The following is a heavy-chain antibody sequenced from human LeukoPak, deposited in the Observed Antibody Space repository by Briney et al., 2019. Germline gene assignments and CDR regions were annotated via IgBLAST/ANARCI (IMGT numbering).Heavy chain of an antibody. CDR2: IHYSGRT. CDR3: AKHDYGDYDHIR. Sequence: SETLSLTCTVSGGSIHNYYWDWIRQPPGKGLEWIGYIHYSGRTSYNPSLKSRVTISADTSKNQFSLKLRSLIDTDTAVYYCAKHDYGDYDHIRWGQGTLVTVSS. V-gene: IGHV4-59*08. J-gene: IGHJ4*02. D-gene: IGHD4-17*01. CDR1: GGSIHNYY.